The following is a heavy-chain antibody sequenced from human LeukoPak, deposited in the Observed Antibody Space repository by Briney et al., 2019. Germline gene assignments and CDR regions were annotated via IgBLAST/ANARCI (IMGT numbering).Heavy chain of an antibody. Sequence: GGSLRLSCAASGFSFSNYWMHWVRQAPGKGLVWVSRISTDGTNTNYADSVKGRFTISRDNAKNSLYLQMNSLRAEDTAVYYCARGDWYAAYFDYWGQGTLVTVSS. CDR1: GFSFSNYW. D-gene: IGHD3/OR15-3a*01. CDR2: ISTDGTNT. V-gene: IGHV3-74*01. CDR3: ARGDWYAAYFDY. J-gene: IGHJ4*02.